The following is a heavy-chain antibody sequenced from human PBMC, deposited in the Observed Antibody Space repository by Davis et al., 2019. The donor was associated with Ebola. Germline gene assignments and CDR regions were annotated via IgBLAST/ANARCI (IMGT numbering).Heavy chain of an antibody. CDR3: ARDLTTVTSDWFDP. V-gene: IGHV3-9*01. J-gene: IGHJ5*02. CDR1: GFTFDDYA. CDR2: ISWNSGSI. D-gene: IGHD4-17*01. Sequence: SLKISCAASGFTFDDYAMHWVRQAPGKGLEWVSGISWNSGSIGYADSVKGRFTISRDNAKNSLYLQMNSLRDEDTAVYYCARDLTTVTSDWFDPWGQGTLVTVSS.